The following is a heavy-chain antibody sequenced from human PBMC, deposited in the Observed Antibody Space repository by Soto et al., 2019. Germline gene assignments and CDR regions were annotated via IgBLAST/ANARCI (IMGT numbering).Heavy chain of an antibody. V-gene: IGHV1-69*13. CDR1: GGTFSSYA. Sequence: GASVKVSCKASGGTFSSYAISWVRQAPGQGLEWMGGIIPIFGTANYAQKFQGRVTITADESTSTAYMELSSLRSEDTAVYYCGRAYADILTGYYDSWGQGTLVPVSS. J-gene: IGHJ4*02. CDR3: GRAYADILTGYYDS. CDR2: IIPIFGTA. D-gene: IGHD3-9*01.